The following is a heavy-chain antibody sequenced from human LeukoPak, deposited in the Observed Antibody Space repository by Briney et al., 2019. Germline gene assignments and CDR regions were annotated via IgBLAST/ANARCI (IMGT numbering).Heavy chain of an antibody. V-gene: IGHV4-59*01. Sequence: SETLSLTCTVSGGSISSYYWSWIRQPPGKGLEWIGYIYYSGSTNYNPSLKSRVTISVDTSKNQFSLKLSSVTAADTAVYYCARGTGDTAMVYYYYYYMDVWGKGTTVTISS. CDR3: ARGTGDTAMVYYYYYYMDV. CDR2: IYYSGST. J-gene: IGHJ6*03. CDR1: GGSISSYY. D-gene: IGHD5-18*01.